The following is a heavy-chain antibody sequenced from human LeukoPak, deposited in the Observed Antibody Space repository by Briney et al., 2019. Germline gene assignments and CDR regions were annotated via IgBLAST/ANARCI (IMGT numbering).Heavy chain of an antibody. CDR2: IKQDGSET. D-gene: IGHD6-13*01. V-gene: IGHV3-7*05. Sequence: GGSLRLSCTATGFTFSNYWMSWVRQTPEKGLEWVANIKQDGSETVYVDSVKGRFTISRDNAQSSLYLQMNSLRAEDRAVYYCARDPYSSSWSYGMDVWGQGTAVTVSS. CDR1: GFTFSNYW. CDR3: ARDPYSSSWSYGMDV. J-gene: IGHJ6*02.